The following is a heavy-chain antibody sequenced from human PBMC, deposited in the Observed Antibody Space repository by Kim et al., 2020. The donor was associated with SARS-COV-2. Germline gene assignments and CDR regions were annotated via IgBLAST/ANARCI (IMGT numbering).Heavy chain of an antibody. CDR3: ATGDWNHLFFNH. CDR2: VAYGDTDT. J-gene: IGHJ4*02. CDR1: GFIFDSYA. V-gene: IGHV3-23*03. Sequence: GGSLRLSCAASGFIFDSYAMSWVRQAPGRGLEWVSVVAYGDTDTDYADSVKGRFTISRDNSRNTVFLQMSSLRVDDTAVYYCATGDWNHLFFNHWGQGTLVTVSS. D-gene: IGHD1-1*01.